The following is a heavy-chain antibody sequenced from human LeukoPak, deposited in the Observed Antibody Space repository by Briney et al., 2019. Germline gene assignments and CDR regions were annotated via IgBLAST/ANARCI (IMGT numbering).Heavy chain of an antibody. D-gene: IGHD3-10*01. CDR2: TYYRSKWYN. CDR1: GDSVSSNSAA. Sequence: SQTLSLTCAISGDSVSSNSAAWNWIRQSPSRGLEWLGRTYYRSKWYNDYAVSVKSRITINPDTSKNQFSLKLSSVTAADTAVYYCARGLSRLRYYGSGSYQDYWGQGTLVTVSS. V-gene: IGHV6-1*01. J-gene: IGHJ4*02. CDR3: ARGLSRLRYYGSGSYQDY.